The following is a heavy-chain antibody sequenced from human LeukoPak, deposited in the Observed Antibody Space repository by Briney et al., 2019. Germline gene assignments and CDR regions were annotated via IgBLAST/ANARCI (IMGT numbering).Heavy chain of an antibody. J-gene: IGHJ4*02. CDR2: LLYSGFT. V-gene: IGHV4-39*07. CDR3: FADRGGDQGDS. Sequence: SETLSLTCSVSGVSISSTNYFWGWIRQPPGKGLEWIGGLLYSGFTYYHPSLKSRVSISVDTSKNQFSLKLTSVTAADTAVYFCFADRGGDQGDSWGQGTLVTVSS. D-gene: IGHD3-16*01. CDR1: GVSISSTNYF.